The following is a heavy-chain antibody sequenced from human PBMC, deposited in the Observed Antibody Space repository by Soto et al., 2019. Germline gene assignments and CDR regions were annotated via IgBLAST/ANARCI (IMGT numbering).Heavy chain of an antibody. V-gene: IGHV3-23*01. J-gene: IGHJ4*02. CDR1: GFTFSSYP. D-gene: IGHD1-1*01. CDR3: AKYGTRTTPHYLDS. CDR2: IFDSEAVI. Sequence: EVQLLESGGGLVQPGGSLRLSCEASGFTFSSYPMGWVRQAPGKGLEWVASIFDSEAVIYSVDSVKGRFTISRDNSKYTLYLQMSSLRVEDTAVYHCAKYGTRTTPHYLDSWGQGTLVTVSS.